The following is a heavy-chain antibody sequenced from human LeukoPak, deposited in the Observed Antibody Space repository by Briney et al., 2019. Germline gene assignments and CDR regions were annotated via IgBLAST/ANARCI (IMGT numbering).Heavy chain of an antibody. CDR2: ISKSGDWT. V-gene: IGHV3-23*01. D-gene: IGHD1-26*01. CDR3: AKMSGWELENYFFGY. CDR1: GFTFRDYA. J-gene: IGHJ4*02. Sequence: GGSLRLSCGASGFTFRDYAMGWVRQAPGKGLEWVSTISKSGDWTYYADSVKGRFTVSRDNSKNTLYVQMSSLRAGDTAVYYCAKMSGWELENYFFGYWGQGTLVTVSS.